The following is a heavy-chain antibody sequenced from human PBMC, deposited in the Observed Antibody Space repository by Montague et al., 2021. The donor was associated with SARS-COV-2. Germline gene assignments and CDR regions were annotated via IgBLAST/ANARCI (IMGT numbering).Heavy chain of an antibody. CDR2: IDWDDNK. V-gene: IGHV2-70*20. D-gene: IGHD3-9*01. CDR1: GFSLSTSGMC. Sequence: PALVTPTQTLTLTCTFSGFSLSTSGMCVSWVHQPPGKALEWLALIDWDDNKFYSTSLKTRLTISKDTSKNQVVLTMTNVDPVDTATYYCARSLYDILTGYYLPFDYWGQGTLVTVSS. J-gene: IGHJ4*02. CDR3: ARSLYDILTGYYLPFDY.